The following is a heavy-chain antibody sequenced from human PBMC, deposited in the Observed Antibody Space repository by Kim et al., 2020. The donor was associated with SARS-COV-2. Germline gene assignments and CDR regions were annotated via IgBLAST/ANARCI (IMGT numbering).Heavy chain of an antibody. CDR3: ARDAYGSGHGMDV. D-gene: IGHD2-15*01. Sequence: GGSLRLSCAASGVTFRSYWMYWVRPPPGKGLVWVSRINTDGSTTSYADSVKGRFTISRDNAKNTLYLQMNSLRAEDTAVYYCARDAYGSGHGMDVWGQGTTVTVSS. V-gene: IGHV3-74*01. J-gene: IGHJ6*02. CDR2: INTDGSTT. CDR1: GVTFRSYW.